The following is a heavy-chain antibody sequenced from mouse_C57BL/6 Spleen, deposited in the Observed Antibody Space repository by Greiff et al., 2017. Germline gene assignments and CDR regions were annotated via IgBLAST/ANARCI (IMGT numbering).Heavy chain of an antibody. Sequence: QVQLQQPGAELVKPGASVKMSCKASGYTFTSYWITWVKQRPGQGLEWIGDIYPGSGSTNYNEKFKSKATLTVDTSSSTAYMQLSSLTSEDSAVYYCARGTVVATPYARDYWGQGTSVTVSS. CDR3: ARGTVVATPYARDY. CDR1: GYTFTSYW. D-gene: IGHD1-1*01. J-gene: IGHJ4*01. V-gene: IGHV1-55*01. CDR2: IYPGSGST.